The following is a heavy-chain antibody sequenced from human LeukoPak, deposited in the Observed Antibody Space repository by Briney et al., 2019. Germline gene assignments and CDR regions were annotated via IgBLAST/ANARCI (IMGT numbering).Heavy chain of an antibody. Sequence: GGSLRLSCAASGFTLSSYWMHWVRQVPGKGLVWVSRIKSDGSDTRYADSVKGRFTISRDNAKNTLYLQMNSLRTEDTALYYCAKEATGSQHWGQGTLVTVSS. CDR3: AKEATGSQH. CDR2: IKSDGSDT. D-gene: IGHD3-9*01. CDR1: GFTLSSYW. V-gene: IGHV3-74*01. J-gene: IGHJ1*01.